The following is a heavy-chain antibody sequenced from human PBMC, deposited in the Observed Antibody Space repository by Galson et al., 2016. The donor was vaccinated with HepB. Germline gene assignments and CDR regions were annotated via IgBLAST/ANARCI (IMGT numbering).Heavy chain of an antibody. CDR1: GFTLSNNA. D-gene: IGHD5-24*01. CDR3: ARESATFITFDH. V-gene: IGHV3-23*01. J-gene: IGHJ4*02. CDR2: ITGSGGKT. Sequence: SLRLSCAASGFTLSNNAMNWARQAPGKGLDWVSIITGSGGKTYYADSVQGRFTISRDISKNALYLQMNSLRLEDTAVYYCARESATFITFDHWGQGILVTVSS.